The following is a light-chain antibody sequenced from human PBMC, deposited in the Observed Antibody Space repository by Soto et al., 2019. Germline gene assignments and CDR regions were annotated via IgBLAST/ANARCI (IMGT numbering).Light chain of an antibody. CDR3: QQYNSYLYT. Sequence: DIQMTQSPSTLSASVGDRITITCRASQSISSWLAWYQQKPGKAPNLLIYKASSLESGVPSRFSVSGSGTEFTLTISSLQPDDFATYYCQQYNSYLYTFGQGTKLEFK. J-gene: IGKJ2*01. CDR1: QSISSW. CDR2: KAS. V-gene: IGKV1-5*03.